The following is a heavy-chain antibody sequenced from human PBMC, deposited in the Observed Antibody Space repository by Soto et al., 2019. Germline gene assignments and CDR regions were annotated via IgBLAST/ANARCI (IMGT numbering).Heavy chain of an antibody. J-gene: IGHJ6*02. CDR2: GGT. Sequence: GGTNYAQKFQGRVTMTRDTSISTAYMELSRLRSDDTAVYYCARDYGEVVAATYYYYGIDVWGQGTTVTVSS. CDR3: ARDYGEVVAATYYYYGIDV. D-gene: IGHD2-15*01. V-gene: IGHV1-2*02.